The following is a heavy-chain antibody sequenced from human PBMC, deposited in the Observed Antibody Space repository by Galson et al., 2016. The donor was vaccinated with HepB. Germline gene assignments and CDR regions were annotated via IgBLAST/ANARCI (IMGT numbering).Heavy chain of an antibody. V-gene: IGHV3-21*01. J-gene: IGHJ4*02. CDR2: ISGNSRSI. CDR1: SSSFSGHL. CDR3: ARDISGHGTKGWDHDY. Sequence: SLRLSCAASSSSFSGHLMNWVRQAPGKGLEWVSSISGNSRSIYYAESMKGRFTISRDNAEKLLFLQMNRLKAEDTAVYYCARDISGHGTKGWDHDYWGQGTLVTVSS. D-gene: IGHD1-26*01.